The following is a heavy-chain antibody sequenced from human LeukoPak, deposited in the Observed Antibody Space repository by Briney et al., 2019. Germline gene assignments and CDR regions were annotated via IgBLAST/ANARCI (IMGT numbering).Heavy chain of an antibody. Sequence: SETLSLTCAVYGGSFSGYYWSWIRQPPGKGLEWIGGINHSGSTNYNPSLKSRVNISVDTSKNQFSLKLSSVTAADTAAYYCASGRGIAAAGKVSGWFDPWGQGTLVTVSS. D-gene: IGHD6-13*01. J-gene: IGHJ5*02. CDR1: GGSFSGYY. CDR2: INHSGST. CDR3: ASGRGIAAAGKVSGWFDP. V-gene: IGHV4-34*01.